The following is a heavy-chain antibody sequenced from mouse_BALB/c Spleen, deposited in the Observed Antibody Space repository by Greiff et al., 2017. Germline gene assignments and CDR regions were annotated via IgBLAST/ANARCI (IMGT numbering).Heavy chain of an antibody. CDR3: ARDSLYDGYYIYYAMDY. J-gene: IGHJ4*01. V-gene: IGHV2-9*02. Sequence: VQLQQSGPGLVAPSQSLSITCTVSGFSLTSYGVHWVRQPPGKGLEWLGVIWAGGSTNYNSALMSRLSISKDNSKSQVFLKMNSLQTDDTAMYYCARDSLYDGYYIYYAMDYWGQGTSVTVSS. CDR2: IWAGGST. CDR1: GFSLTSYG. D-gene: IGHD2-3*01.